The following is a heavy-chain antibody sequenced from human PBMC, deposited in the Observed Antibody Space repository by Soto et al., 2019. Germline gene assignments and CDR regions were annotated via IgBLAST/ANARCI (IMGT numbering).Heavy chain of an antibody. CDR1: GYTFTSYT. D-gene: IGHD2-15*01. CDR3: ARNLVVVVDATRALGY. Sequence: GASVKVSCKASGYTFTSYTMHWVRQAPGQTLEWMGWINAGNGNTKSSQKFQGRVTITRDTSATTAYMELSSLRPEDTAVYYCARNLVVVVDATRALGYWGQGTLVTVSS. CDR2: INAGNGNT. V-gene: IGHV1-3*01. J-gene: IGHJ4*02.